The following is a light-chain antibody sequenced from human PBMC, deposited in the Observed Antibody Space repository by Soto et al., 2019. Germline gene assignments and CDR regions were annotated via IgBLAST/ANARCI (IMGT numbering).Light chain of an antibody. CDR3: QQCNDWPLFS. CDR1: QSVSSY. V-gene: IGKV3-15*01. Sequence: EIGVTQSPTTLSVSPEERVTLSCRASQSVSSYLAWYQHKPGQPPRLLIYGASTRATGIPARFSGSGSGTDFTLTISSLQPEDSAVYFCQQCNDWPLFSFGQGTRLEIK. CDR2: GAS. J-gene: IGKJ5*01.